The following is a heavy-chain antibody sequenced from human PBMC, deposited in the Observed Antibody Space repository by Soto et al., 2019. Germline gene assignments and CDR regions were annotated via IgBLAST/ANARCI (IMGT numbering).Heavy chain of an antibody. J-gene: IGHJ4*02. Sequence: ASETLSLTCTVSGGSFSGYFWTWIRQPPGKGLEWLAEINHSGITNYNPSVESRVSMSVDTSKNQFSLRLYSVTAADTAVYYCVRGPYNYNSRYFDYWGQGTPVTVSS. CDR3: VRGPYNYNSRYFDY. CDR1: GGSFSGYF. D-gene: IGHD1-1*01. CDR2: INHSGIT. V-gene: IGHV4-34*01.